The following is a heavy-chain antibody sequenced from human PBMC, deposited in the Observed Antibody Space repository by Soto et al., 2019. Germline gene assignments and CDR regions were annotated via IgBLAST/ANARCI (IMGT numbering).Heavy chain of an antibody. CDR2: ISQTGDYM. V-gene: IGHV3-21*01. CDR1: GFNFRIYT. CDR3: ARDQGRTVTRGDWFDP. D-gene: IGHD6-19*01. Sequence: GGSLRLSCVGSGFNFRIYTMNWVRQAPGKGPEWVSSISQTGDYMVYADSVKGRFTISRDNAKNTLYLEMNSLQPEDTAVFYCARDQGRTVTRGDWFDPWGQGTLVTVSS. J-gene: IGHJ5*02.